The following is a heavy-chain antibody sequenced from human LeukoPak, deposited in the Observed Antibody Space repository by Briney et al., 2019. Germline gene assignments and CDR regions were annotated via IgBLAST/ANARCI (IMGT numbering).Heavy chain of an antibody. CDR1: GGSISSSNW. CDR3: ARLGEYSGYDY. Sequence: SETLSLTCAVSGGSISSSNWWSWVRQPPGKGLEWIGEIYHSGSTNYNPSLKSRVTISVDTSKNQFSLKLSSVTAADTALYYCARLGEYSGYDYWGQGTLVTVSS. D-gene: IGHD5-12*01. V-gene: IGHV4-4*02. CDR2: IYHSGST. J-gene: IGHJ4*02.